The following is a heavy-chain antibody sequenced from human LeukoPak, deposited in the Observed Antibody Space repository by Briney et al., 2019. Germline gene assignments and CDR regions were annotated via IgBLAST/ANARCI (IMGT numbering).Heavy chain of an antibody. J-gene: IGHJ6*03. V-gene: IGHV1-8*02. CDR3: ARNPPSGSYYPYYYYYMDV. CDR1: GYTFTGYY. CDR2: MNPNSNNT. D-gene: IGHD1-26*01. Sequence: ASVKVSCKASGYTFTGYYMHWVRQAPGQGLEWMGWMNPNSNNTGYAQKFQGRVTMTRDTSISTAYMELSSLRSEDTAVYYCARNPPSGSYYPYYYYYMDVWGKGTTVTVSS.